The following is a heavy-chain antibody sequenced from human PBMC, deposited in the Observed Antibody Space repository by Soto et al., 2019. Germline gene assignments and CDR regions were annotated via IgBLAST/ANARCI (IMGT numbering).Heavy chain of an antibody. D-gene: IGHD3-22*01. CDR2: IDPSDSYT. Sequence: GESLKISCNGSGYIFTSYWISWVRQMPGKGLEWMGRIDPSDSYTNYSPSFQGHVTISADKSISTAYLQWSSLKASDTAMYYCARLNYYDSSEGYYGMDVWGQGTTVTVSS. J-gene: IGHJ6*02. V-gene: IGHV5-10-1*01. CDR1: GYIFTSYW. CDR3: ARLNYYDSSEGYYGMDV.